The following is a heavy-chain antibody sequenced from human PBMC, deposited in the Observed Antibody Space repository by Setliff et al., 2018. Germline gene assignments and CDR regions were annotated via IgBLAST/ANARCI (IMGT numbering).Heavy chain of an antibody. CDR2: IYSSGST. CDR1: GGSISSSSYY. D-gene: IGHD3-22*01. J-gene: IGHJ4*02. V-gene: IGHV4-39*07. CDR3: ARESRYYYDNLGTLDY. Sequence: SSETLSLTCTVSGGSISSSSYYWGWIRQPPGKGLEWIGSIYSSGSTYYNPSLKSRVSISVDTSKNQFSLKLSSVTAADTAVYYCARESRYYYDNLGTLDYWGQGTLVTVSS.